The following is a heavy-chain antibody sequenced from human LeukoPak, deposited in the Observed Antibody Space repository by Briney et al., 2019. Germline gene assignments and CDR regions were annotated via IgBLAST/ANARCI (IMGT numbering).Heavy chain of an antibody. Sequence: GGSLRLSCAAPGFTFKDYGMHWVRHPPGKGLEWVSGINWNGGGTDYADSVKGRFTISRDNAKNSLYLQMTSLRPEDTALYYCAKHLRATNTYIFFGLDVWGQGTTVTVSS. CDR2: INWNGGGT. V-gene: IGHV3-9*01. D-gene: IGHD1-26*01. CDR3: AKHLRATNTYIFFGLDV. CDR1: GFTFKDYG. J-gene: IGHJ6*02.